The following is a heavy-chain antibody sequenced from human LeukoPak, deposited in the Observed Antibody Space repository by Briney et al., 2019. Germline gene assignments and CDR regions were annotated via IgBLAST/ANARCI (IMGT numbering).Heavy chain of an antibody. CDR2: INPNSGGT. CDR3: ARAGGRSWFDP. J-gene: IGHJ5*02. CDR1: GYTFTSNG. V-gene: IGHV1-2*02. Sequence: GASVKVSCKASGYTFTSNGITWVRQAPGQGLEWMGWINPNSGGTNYAQKFQGRVTTTTDTSMSTAYMELSRLTSDDTAVYYCARAGGRSWFDPWGQGTLVTVSS.